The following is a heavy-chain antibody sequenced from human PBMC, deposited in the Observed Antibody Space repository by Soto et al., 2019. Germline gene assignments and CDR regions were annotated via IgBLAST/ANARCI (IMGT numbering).Heavy chain of an antibody. CDR1: GCTLSSHR. J-gene: IGHJ4*02. CDR2: INSDLLTA. V-gene: IGHV3-74*01. CDR3: PRVGDSGYYLGPFDY. Sequence: PGGSLGLSCEASGCTLSSHRMDRFCLVLGKWLLWVSRINSDLLTALYADYVRVRFAISIDNAKNTLNLQMNSLRAVDTAVNYCPRVGDSGYYLGPFDYWGLGT. D-gene: IGHD3-22*01.